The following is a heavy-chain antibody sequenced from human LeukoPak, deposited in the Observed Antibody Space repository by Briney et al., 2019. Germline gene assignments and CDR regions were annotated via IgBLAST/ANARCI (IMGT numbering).Heavy chain of an antibody. D-gene: IGHD5-18*01. CDR3: AKDNGSSYGYR. Sequence: GGSLRLSCAASGFTFSSYAMSWVRQAPGKGLEWVSAISGSGFTYYADSVKGRFTISRDDSKNTLYLQMNSLRAEDTAVYYCAKDNGSSYGYRWGQGTLVTVSS. CDR2: ISGSGFT. V-gene: IGHV3-23*01. J-gene: IGHJ5*02. CDR1: GFTFSSYA.